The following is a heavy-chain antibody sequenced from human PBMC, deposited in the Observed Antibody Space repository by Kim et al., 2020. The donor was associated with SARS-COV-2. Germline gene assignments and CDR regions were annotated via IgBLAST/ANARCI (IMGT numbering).Heavy chain of an antibody. D-gene: IGHD4-4*01. J-gene: IGHJ3*01. CDR1: GFMFSSHS. Sequence: GGSLRLSCAASGFMFSSHSLDWVRHVPGKGLVWVARINHDGSSTSHADSAKGRFTISRDNAKNTLHLLLNSLRVADTAVYYCARERYSNYGFVGFNVWGQGTTVTVSS. CDR3: ARERYSNYGFVGFNV. CDR2: INHDGSST. V-gene: IGHV3-74*01.